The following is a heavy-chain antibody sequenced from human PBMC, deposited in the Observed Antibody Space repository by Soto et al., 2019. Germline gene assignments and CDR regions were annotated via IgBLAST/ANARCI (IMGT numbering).Heavy chain of an antibody. CDR1: GFTFSSYS. CDR2: ISSSSSYI. J-gene: IGHJ4*02. V-gene: IGHV3-21*04. CDR3: ARAGSSGWWRDY. Sequence: EVQLVESGGGLVKPGGSLRLSCAASGFTFSSYSMNWVRQAPGKGLEWVSSISSSSSYIYYADSVKGRFTISRDNAKNSLYLQMNSLQTEDTAVYYCARAGSSGWWRDYWGQGTLVTVSS. D-gene: IGHD6-19*01.